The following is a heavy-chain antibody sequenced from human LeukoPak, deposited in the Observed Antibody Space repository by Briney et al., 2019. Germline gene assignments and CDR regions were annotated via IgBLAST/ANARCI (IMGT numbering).Heavy chain of an antibody. Sequence: GGSLRLSCAASGFTFSSYAMHWVRQAPGKGLEWVAVISYDGSNKYYADSVKGRFTISRDNSKNTLYLQMNSLRAEDTAVYYCARDLFENPRTYYYDSSGSTDAFDIWGQGTMVTVSS. J-gene: IGHJ3*02. D-gene: IGHD3-22*01. CDR1: GFTFSSYA. CDR3: ARDLFENPRTYYYDSSGSTDAFDI. CDR2: ISYDGSNK. V-gene: IGHV3-30*04.